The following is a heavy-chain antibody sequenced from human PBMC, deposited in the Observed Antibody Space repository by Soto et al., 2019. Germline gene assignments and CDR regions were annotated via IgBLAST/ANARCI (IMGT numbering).Heavy chain of an antibody. CDR2: ISGSAVGT. J-gene: IGHJ3*01. D-gene: IGHD3-3*01. CDR3: AKDTVGGYSFWSGYYSDGLDV. Sequence: EVKLLESGGGLAQPGGSLRLSCVGSGFTFDSYAISWVRQAPGERLQWIAAISGSAVGTDYEHSLRGRFTISRDNAKKTVHLQMDSLRVEDTAVYFCAKDTVGGYSFWSGYYSDGLDVWGQGTLVTVS. V-gene: IGHV3-23*01. CDR1: GFTFDSYA.